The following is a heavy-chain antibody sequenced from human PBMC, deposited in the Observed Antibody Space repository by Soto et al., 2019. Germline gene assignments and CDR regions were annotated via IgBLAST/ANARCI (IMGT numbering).Heavy chain of an antibody. J-gene: IGHJ6*02. D-gene: IGHD6-13*01. CDR3: AKAPYSSSWYYYGMDV. CDR1: GFTFSSYA. Sequence: EVQLLESGGGLVQPGGSLRLSCAASGFTFSSYAMSWVRQAPGKGLEWVSAISGSGGSTYYADSVKGRFTISRDNSKNTLYLQMISLRAEDTAVYYCAKAPYSSSWYYYGMDVWGQGTTVTVSS. V-gene: IGHV3-23*01. CDR2: ISGSGGST.